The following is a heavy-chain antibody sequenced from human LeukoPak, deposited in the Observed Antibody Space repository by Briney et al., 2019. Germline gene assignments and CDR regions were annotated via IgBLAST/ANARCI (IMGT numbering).Heavy chain of an antibody. J-gene: IGHJ5*02. CDR3: ARHGFYGDSARRKFDP. Sequence: SETLSLTCTVYNGSFSGYYWSWIRQPPGTGLEWIGEISHSGYTNLNPSLKSRLTISLDTSKNHFSLRLTSLTAADTAVYYCARHGFYGDSARRKFDPWGQGTLVTVSS. V-gene: IGHV4-34*01. CDR1: NGSFSGYY. CDR2: ISHSGYT. D-gene: IGHD4-17*01.